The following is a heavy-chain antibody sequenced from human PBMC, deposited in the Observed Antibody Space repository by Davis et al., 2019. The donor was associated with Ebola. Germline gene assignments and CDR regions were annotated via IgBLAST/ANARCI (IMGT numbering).Heavy chain of an antibody. D-gene: IGHD6-13*01. J-gene: IGHJ4*02. V-gene: IGHV1-18*01. Sequence: ASVKVSCKASGYTFTNYGINWVRQAPGQGLEWMGWISAYNGHRNYAQKFQGRVSLTTDTSTSTAYMEVGSLKSDDTAVYYCARDNVKAAAVDYWGQGTLVTVSS. CDR2: ISAYNGHR. CDR1: GYTFTNYG. CDR3: ARDNVKAAAVDY.